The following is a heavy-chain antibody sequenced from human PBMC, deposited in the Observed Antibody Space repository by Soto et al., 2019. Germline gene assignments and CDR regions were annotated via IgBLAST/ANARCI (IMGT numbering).Heavy chain of an antibody. CDR1: GGSISSSNW. Sequence: QVQLQESGPGLVKPSGTLSLTCAVSGGSISSSNWWSWVRQPPGKGLEWIGEIYHSGSTNYNPSLKGRVTMSVDKSKNQCSLKLSSVTAADTAVYYCAREGVQIAAAHDYWGQGTLVTVSA. CDR2: IYHSGST. J-gene: IGHJ4*02. D-gene: IGHD6-13*01. CDR3: AREGVQIAAAHDY. V-gene: IGHV4-4*02.